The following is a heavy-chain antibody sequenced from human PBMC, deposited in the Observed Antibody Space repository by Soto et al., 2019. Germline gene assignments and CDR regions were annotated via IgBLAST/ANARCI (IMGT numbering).Heavy chain of an antibody. J-gene: IGHJ4*02. V-gene: IGHV4-34*01. CDR1: GGSFRGYY. D-gene: IGHD1-26*01. CDR3: ARYRTSGRHYFDY. CDR2: INHSGST. Sequence: SETRSLTCAVYGGSFRGYYWSWIRQPPGKGLEWIGEINHSGSTNYNPSLKRRVNISVDTSKKQFSLKLSYVTAAATGVYYCARYRTSGRHYFDYWGQGTLVNVSS.